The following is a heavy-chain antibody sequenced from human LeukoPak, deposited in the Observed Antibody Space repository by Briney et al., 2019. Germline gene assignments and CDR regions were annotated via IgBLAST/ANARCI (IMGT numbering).Heavy chain of an antibody. CDR3: AADLRGTGYFDY. Sequence: ASVKVSCKASGFTFTSSAVQWVRQARGQRLEWIGWIVVGSGNTNYAQKFQERVTITRDMSTSTAYMELSSLRSEDTAVYYCAADLRGTGYFDYWGQGTLVTVSS. D-gene: IGHD3-16*01. CDR2: IVVGSGNT. J-gene: IGHJ4*02. V-gene: IGHV1-58*01. CDR1: GFTFTSSA.